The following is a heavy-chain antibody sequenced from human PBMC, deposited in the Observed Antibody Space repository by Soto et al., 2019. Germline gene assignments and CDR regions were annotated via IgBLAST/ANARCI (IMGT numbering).Heavy chain of an antibody. CDR3: ARDIGGAVLRFLEWFPPNYGMDV. Sequence: ASVKVSCKASGYTFTGYYMHWVRQAPGQGLEWMGWINPNSGGTNYAQKFQGWVTMTRDTSISTAYMELSRLRSDDTAVYYCARDIGGAVLRFLEWFPPNYGMDVWGQGTTVTVSS. D-gene: IGHD3-3*01. V-gene: IGHV1-2*04. CDR1: GYTFTGYY. J-gene: IGHJ6*02. CDR2: INPNSGGT.